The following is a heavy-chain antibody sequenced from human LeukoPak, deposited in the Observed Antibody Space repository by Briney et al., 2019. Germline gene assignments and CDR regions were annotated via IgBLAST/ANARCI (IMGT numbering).Heavy chain of an antibody. CDR2: INAGNGNT. D-gene: IGHD3-10*01. Sequence: GASVKVSCKASGYTFTSYAMHWVRQAPGQRLEWMGWINAGNGNTKYSQKFQGRVTITRDTSASTAYMELSSLRSENTAVYYCARPARLLWFGENSYYFDYWGQGTLVTVSS. J-gene: IGHJ4*02. CDR1: GYTFTSYA. V-gene: IGHV1-3*01. CDR3: ARPARLLWFGENSYYFDY.